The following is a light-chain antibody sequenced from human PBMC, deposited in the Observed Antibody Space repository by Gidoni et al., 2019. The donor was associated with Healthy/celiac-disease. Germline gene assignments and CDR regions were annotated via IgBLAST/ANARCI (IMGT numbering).Light chain of an antibody. CDR1: QSLLHSNGYNY. V-gene: IGKV2-28*01. CDR3: MQALQTPIT. CDR2: LGS. Sequence: DMVMTQSPLSLPVTPGEPASISCRSSQSLLHSNGYNYLDWYLQKPGQSPQLLIYLGSNRASGVPDRFSVSGSGTDFTLKISRVEAEDVGVYYCMQALQTPITFGQGTRLEIK. J-gene: IGKJ5*01.